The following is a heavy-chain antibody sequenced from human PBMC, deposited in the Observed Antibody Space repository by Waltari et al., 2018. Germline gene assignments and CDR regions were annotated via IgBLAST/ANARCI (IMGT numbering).Heavy chain of an antibody. Sequence: QVQLLQSGAEVKKPGASVKVSCRVSGYTLSESPIHWVRQAPGEGLGWMVGDALEDGEASNANGFQGRGPLTQYMSFDTADMGLSRLTAEDTAVYYCATDHHRQSGYDIWGQGTLVTVSS. J-gene: IGHJ4*02. CDR3: ATDHHRQSGYDI. CDR2: DALEDGEA. D-gene: IGHD5-12*01. CDR1: GYTLSESP. V-gene: IGHV1-24*01.